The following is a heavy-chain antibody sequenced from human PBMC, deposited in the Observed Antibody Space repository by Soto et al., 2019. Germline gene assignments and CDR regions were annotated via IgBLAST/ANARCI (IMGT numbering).Heavy chain of an antibody. J-gene: IGHJ3*01. CDR1: GGAISNSYYY. CDR3: ARVWGGAFDF. CDR2: IYYSGST. V-gene: IGHV4-61*05. D-gene: IGHD3-10*01. Sequence: SETLSLTCTVSGGAISNSYYYWGWIRQPPGKGLEWIGYIYYSGSTNYNPSLKSRVTISVDTSKNQFSLKLSSVTAADTAVYYCARVWGGAFDFWGQGTMVTVS.